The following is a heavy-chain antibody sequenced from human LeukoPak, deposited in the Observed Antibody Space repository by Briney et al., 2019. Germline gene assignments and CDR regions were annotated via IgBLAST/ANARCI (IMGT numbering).Heavy chain of an antibody. CDR2: IRSKANGYAT. D-gene: IGHD2-2*01. Sequence: GGSLRLSCAASGFTFSGSAMHWVRQASGKGLEWVGRIRSKANGYATAYAASVKGRFTISRDDSKNTAYLQMNSLKTEDTAVYYCTRPPSRPYCSSTSCYSDDYWGQGTLVTVSS. CDR1: GFTFSGSA. V-gene: IGHV3-73*01. J-gene: IGHJ4*02. CDR3: TRPPSRPYCSSTSCYSDDY.